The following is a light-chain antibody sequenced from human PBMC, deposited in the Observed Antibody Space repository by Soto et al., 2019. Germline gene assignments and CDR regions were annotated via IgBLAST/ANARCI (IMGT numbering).Light chain of an antibody. CDR1: SRDVGGYDY. V-gene: IGLV2-11*01. Sequence: QSALTQPRSVSGSPGQSVTVSCTGTSRDVGGYDYVSWFQQHPGKAPKLIIYDVSQRPSGVPDRFSGSKSGNTASLTISGLQAEDEADYHCCSYAGPNTDVIFGGGTQLTVL. CDR3: CSYAGPNTDVI. CDR2: DVS. J-gene: IGLJ2*01.